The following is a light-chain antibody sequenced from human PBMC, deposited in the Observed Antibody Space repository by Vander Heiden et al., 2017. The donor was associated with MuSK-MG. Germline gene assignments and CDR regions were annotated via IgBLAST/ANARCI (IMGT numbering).Light chain of an antibody. CDR3: QQYGTSPCS. V-gene: IGKV3-20*01. CDR1: QRVSITY. Sequence: EIVLTQSPGTLSLTPGERATLSCRASQRVSITYLAWYQQKASQAPRLLVYVASSRATGIPDRFSGSGSGTDFTLTISRLEPEDFAVYYCQQYGTSPCSFGQGTKLEIK. J-gene: IGKJ2*04. CDR2: VAS.